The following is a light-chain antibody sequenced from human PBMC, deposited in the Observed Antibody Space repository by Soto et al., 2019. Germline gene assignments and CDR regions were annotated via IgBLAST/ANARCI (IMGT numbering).Light chain of an antibody. V-gene: IGKV3-20*01. CDR2: GAS. Sequence: EIVMTQSPGTLSLSPGERATLSCRASRSVSTNYLAWYQQKPGQAPRLLIYGASNRATGIPDRFSGSGSGTDFTLTISRLEPEDCAVYYCQQYAASPITFGQGTRLEIK. CDR1: RSVSTNY. J-gene: IGKJ5*01. CDR3: QQYAASPIT.